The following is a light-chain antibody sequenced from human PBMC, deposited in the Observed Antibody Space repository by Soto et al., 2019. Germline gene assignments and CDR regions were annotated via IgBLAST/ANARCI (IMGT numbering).Light chain of an antibody. V-gene: IGKV1-6*01. J-gene: IGKJ1*01. CDR2: AAS. Sequence: AIKMTQSPSSLSASVGDRVTITCRASQDISNDLGWYQQKPGKAPKLLIYAASTLHSGVPSRFSGSGSGTDFTLTISSLQPEDFATYYCLHDYNYPRTFGQGTKVEIK. CDR1: QDISND. CDR3: LHDYNYPRT.